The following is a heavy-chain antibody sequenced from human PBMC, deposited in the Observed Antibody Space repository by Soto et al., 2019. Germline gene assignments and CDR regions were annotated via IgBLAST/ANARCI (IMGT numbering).Heavy chain of an antibody. J-gene: IGHJ6*02. CDR1: GDSIRSGDYY. V-gene: IGHV4-30-4*01. CDR3: ARSVGYYYYVMDV. D-gene: IGHD1-26*01. CDR2: IYYSGST. Sequence: QVHLEESGPGLVKPSQTLSLKCTVLGDSIRSGDYYWNWIRQPPGRGLEWIGYIYYSGSTYYNPSLKGRVTLSVDTSKNKFSLWLGSVIAADTAVDYCARSVGYYYYVMDVWGQGTTVIVSS.